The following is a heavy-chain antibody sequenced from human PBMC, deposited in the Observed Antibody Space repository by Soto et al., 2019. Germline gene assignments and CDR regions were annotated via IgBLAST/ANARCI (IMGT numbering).Heavy chain of an antibody. CDR2: IYYSGST. D-gene: IGHD3-10*01. CDR3: ARRALRGDGSGSYEAYYYYMDV. CDR1: GGSISSSSYY. J-gene: IGHJ6*03. Sequence: SETLSLTCTVSGGSISSSSYYWGWIRQPPGKGLEWIGSIYYSGSTYYNPSLKSRVTISVDTSKNQFSLKLSSVTAADTAVYYCARRALRGDGSGSYEAYYYYMDVWGKGTTVTV. V-gene: IGHV4-39*01.